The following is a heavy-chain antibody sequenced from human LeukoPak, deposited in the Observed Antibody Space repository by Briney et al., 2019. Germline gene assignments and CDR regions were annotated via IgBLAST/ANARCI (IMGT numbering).Heavy chain of an antibody. V-gene: IGHV3-48*03. Sequence: GGSLRLSCAASGFTFSSYEMNWVRQAPGKGLEWVSYISSSGSTIYYADSVKGRFTISRDNAKNSLYLQMNSLRAEDTAVYYCARPSKTTEYGMDVWSQGTTVTVSS. CDR3: ARPSKTTEYGMDV. CDR1: GFTFSSYE. J-gene: IGHJ6*02. CDR2: ISSSGSTI. D-gene: IGHD4-17*01.